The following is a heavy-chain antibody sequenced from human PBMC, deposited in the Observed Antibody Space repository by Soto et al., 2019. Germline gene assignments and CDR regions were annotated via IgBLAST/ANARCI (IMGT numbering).Heavy chain of an antibody. J-gene: IGHJ4*02. CDR1: GGTFSSYA. V-gene: IGHV1-69*01. CDR2: IIPIFGTA. CDR3: ARDYYDSSGYYYVDY. Sequence: QVQLVQSGAEVKKPGSSVKVSCQASGGTFSSYAISWVRQAPGQGLEWMGGIIPIFGTANYAQKFQGRVTITADESTSTAYMELSSLRSEDTAVYYCARDYYDSSGYYYVDYWGQGTLVTVSS. D-gene: IGHD3-22*01.